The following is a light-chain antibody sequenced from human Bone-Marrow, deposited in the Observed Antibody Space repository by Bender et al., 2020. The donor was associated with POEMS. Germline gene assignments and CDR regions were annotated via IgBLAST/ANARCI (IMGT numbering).Light chain of an antibody. CDR1: NIGRKS. CDR3: QAWDTSSVV. J-gene: IGLJ2*01. Sequence: SYVVTQPPSVSVAPGQTVRIACGGENIGRKSVHWYQQKPGQAPVLVVYDDSDRPSGIPERFSGSNSGNTATLTISRVEAGDEADFYCQAWDTSSVVFGGGTKLTVL. V-gene: IGLV3-21*02. CDR2: DDS.